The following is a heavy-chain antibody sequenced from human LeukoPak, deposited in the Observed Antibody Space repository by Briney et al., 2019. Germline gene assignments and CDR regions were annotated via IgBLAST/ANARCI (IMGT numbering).Heavy chain of an antibody. J-gene: IGHJ5*02. D-gene: IGHD2-2*02. CDR1: GFTFSSYS. CDR3: AREGCSSTSCYIYSPLKNRHNWFDP. CDR2: ISSSSSYI. Sequence: GGSLRLSCAASGFTFSSYSMNWVRQAPGKGLEWVSSISSSSSYIYYADSVKGRFTISRDNAKNSLYLQMNSLRAEDTAVYYCAREGCSSTSCYIYSPLKNRHNWFDPWGQGTLVTVSS. V-gene: IGHV3-21*01.